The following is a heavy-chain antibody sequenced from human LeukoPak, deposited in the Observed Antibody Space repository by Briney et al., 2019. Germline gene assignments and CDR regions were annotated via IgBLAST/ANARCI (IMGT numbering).Heavy chain of an antibody. J-gene: IGHJ1*01. Sequence: GGSLRLSCAASGFTFSSYAMSWVRQAPGRGLEWVSTISGSGGRPYYADSVKGRFTISRDNSKNTVYLQMNGLRAEDTAVYYCVKNGALAVDYFQHWGQGTLVTVSS. CDR2: ISGSGGRP. CDR1: GFTFSSYA. V-gene: IGHV3-23*01. D-gene: IGHD6-19*01. CDR3: VKNGALAVDYFQH.